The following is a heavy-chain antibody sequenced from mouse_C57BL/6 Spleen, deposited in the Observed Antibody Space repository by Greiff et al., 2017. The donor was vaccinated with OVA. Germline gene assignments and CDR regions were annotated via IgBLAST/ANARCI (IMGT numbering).Heavy chain of an antibody. J-gene: IGHJ2*01. Sequence: QVHVKQSGAELVKPGASVKISCKASGYAFSSYWMNWVKQRPGKGLEWIGQIYPGDGDTNYNGKFKGKATLTADKSSSTAYMQLSSLTSEDSAVYFCARSHGSSLYYFDYWGQGTTLTVSS. CDR2: IYPGDGDT. V-gene: IGHV1-80*01. CDR1: GYAFSSYW. CDR3: ARSHGSSLYYFDY. D-gene: IGHD1-1*01.